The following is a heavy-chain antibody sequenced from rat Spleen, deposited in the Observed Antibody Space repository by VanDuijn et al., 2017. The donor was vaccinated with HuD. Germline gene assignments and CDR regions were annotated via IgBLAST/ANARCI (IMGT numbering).Heavy chain of an antibody. J-gene: IGHJ2*01. D-gene: IGHD1-2*01. Sequence: EVQLQESGPGLVKPSQSLSLTCSVTGYSITSNYWGWVRKFPGNKMEWMGYISYSGRTSYNPSLKSRISITRDTSKNQFFLQLNSVTTEDTATYYCARSRGPSYYSSYIDYFDYWGQGVMVTVSS. CDR3: ARSRGPSYYSSYIDYFDY. CDR2: ISYSGRT. CDR1: GYSITSNY. V-gene: IGHV3-1*01.